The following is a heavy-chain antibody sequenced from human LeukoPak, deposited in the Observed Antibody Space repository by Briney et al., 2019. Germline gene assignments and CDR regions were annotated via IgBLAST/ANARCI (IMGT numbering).Heavy chain of an antibody. CDR1: GYTFTSYG. CDR3: ARTPVDIVATITWYFDY. V-gene: IGHV1-18*01. CDR2: ISAYSGNT. Sequence: ASVKVSCKASGYTFTSYGISWVRQAPGQGLEWMGWISAYSGNTNYAQKFQGRVTMTRDTSISTAYMELSRLRSEDTAVYYCARTPVDIVATITWYFDYWGQGTLVTVSS. D-gene: IGHD5-12*01. J-gene: IGHJ4*02.